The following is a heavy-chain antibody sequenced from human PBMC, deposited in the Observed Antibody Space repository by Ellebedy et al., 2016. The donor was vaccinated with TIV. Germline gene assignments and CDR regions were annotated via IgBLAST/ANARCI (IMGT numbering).Heavy chain of an antibody. CDR3: AIQATKHHSGDY. V-gene: IGHV5-51*01. Sequence: GESLKISCTASGYVFTTYWIAWVRQLPGKGLEWMGVIYPGDSDTRYSPSFQGQVTISADKSLNVAYLQWSSLKASDTGMYYCAIQATKHHSGDYWGQGSLVTVSS. CDR2: IYPGDSDT. CDR1: GYVFTTYW. D-gene: IGHD1-14*01. J-gene: IGHJ4*02.